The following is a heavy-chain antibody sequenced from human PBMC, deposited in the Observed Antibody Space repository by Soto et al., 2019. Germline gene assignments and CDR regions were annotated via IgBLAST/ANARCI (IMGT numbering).Heavy chain of an antibody. D-gene: IGHD2-15*01. CDR1: GGTFSSYA. J-gene: IGHJ3*02. CDR2: IIPIFGTA. V-gene: IGHV1-69*13. CDR3: ARELGYCSGGSCYPDAFDI. Sequence: SVKVSCKASGGTFSSYAISWVRQAPGQGLEWMGGIIPIFGTANYAQKFQGRVTITADESTSTAYMELSSLRSEDTAVYYCARELGYCSGGSCYPDAFDIWGQGTMVTVSS.